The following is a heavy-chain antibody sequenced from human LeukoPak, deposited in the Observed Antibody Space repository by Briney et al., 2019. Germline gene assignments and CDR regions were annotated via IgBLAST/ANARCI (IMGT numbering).Heavy chain of an antibody. CDR3: ARGLGLAAAGQKEIDAFDI. CDR1: GFSFSTYE. CDR2: ISASGSVT. V-gene: IGHV3-48*03. J-gene: IGHJ3*02. D-gene: IGHD6-13*01. Sequence: PGGSLRLSCAASGFSFSTYEMNWVRQAPGKGLEWISYISASGSVTHYADSVEGRFTISRDNAKNSLYLQMNSLRAEDTAVYYCARGLGLAAAGQKEIDAFDIWGQGTMVTVSS.